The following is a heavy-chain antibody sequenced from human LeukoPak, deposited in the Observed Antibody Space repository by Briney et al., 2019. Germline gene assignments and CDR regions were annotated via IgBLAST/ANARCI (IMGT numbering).Heavy chain of an antibody. CDR1: GFTFSGYG. D-gene: IGHD5-24*01. CDR3: AKEGDGYRPNYFDY. CDR2: IRYDGSNK. V-gene: IGHV3-30*02. J-gene: IGHJ4*02. Sequence: PGGSLRLSCAASGFTFSGYGMHWVRQAPGKGLEWVAFIRYDGSNKYYADSVKGRFTISRDNSKNTLYLQVNSLRAEDTAVYYCAKEGDGYRPNYFDYWGQGTLVTVSS.